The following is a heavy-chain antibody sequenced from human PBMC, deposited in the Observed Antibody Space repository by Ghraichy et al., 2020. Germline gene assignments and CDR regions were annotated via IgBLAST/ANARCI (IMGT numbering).Heavy chain of an antibody. Sequence: GGSLRLSCEASGFTFRNFWMHWVRQPPGKGLVWVSRIKSDAGDVTYAESVKGRFTMSRDNAKSTVYLQMNGLRAEDTAVYYCVRDDFWSGPGDSWGQGTLVSVSP. CDR2: IKSDAGDV. CDR3: VRDDFWSGPGDS. CDR1: GFTFRNFW. V-gene: IGHV3-74*01. D-gene: IGHD3-3*01. J-gene: IGHJ4*02.